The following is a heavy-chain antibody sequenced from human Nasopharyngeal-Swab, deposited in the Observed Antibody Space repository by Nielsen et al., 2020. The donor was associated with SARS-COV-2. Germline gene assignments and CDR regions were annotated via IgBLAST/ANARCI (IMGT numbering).Heavy chain of an antibody. CDR1: GFTFSTYS. J-gene: IGHJ4*02. V-gene: IGHV3-48*01. CDR2: ISSGSSSI. D-gene: IGHD2-2*01. CDR3: AKVAGAMPENDH. Sequence: GESLKISCAASGFTFSTYSMNWVRQAPGKGLEWISYISSGSSSIYYADSVRGRFTISRDNAKNLLYLEMNSLRVEDTAVYFCAKVAGAMPENDHWGQGTLVTVSS.